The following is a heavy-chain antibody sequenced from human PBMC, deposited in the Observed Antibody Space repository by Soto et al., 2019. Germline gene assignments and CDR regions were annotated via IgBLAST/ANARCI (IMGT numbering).Heavy chain of an antibody. CDR1: GFTFSSYW. V-gene: IGHV3-7*01. CDR2: IKQDGSEK. Sequence: PGGSLRLSCAASGFTFSSYWMSWVRQAPGKGLEWVANIKQDGSEKYYVDSVKGRFTISRDNAKNSLYLQMNSLRAEDTAVYYCARDSVLMVYAMFDYWGQGTLVTVS. D-gene: IGHD2-8*01. J-gene: IGHJ4*02. CDR3: ARDSVLMVYAMFDY.